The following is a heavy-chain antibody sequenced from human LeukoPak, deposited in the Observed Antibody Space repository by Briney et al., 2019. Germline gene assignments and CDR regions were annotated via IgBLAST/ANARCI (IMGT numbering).Heavy chain of an antibody. Sequence: GSSVKVSCKAVGDTFSIYGISWVGQAPGQGLEWMGGIIPISGAAEYAQKFQGRVTITADEPTTTAYMELTSLTSDDTAVYYCARETGTVPFHNVLTGRQDFYYYYIDVWGKGTTVTVSS. CDR3: ARETGTVPFHNVLTGRQDFYYYYIDV. CDR1: GDTFSIYG. CDR2: IIPISGAA. D-gene: IGHD3-9*01. V-gene: IGHV1-69*01. J-gene: IGHJ6*03.